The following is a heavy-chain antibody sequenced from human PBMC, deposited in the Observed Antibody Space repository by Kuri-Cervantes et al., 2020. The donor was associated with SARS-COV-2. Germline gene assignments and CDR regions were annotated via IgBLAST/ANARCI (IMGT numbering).Heavy chain of an antibody. CDR1: GFTFSSYW. D-gene: IGHD6-13*01. CDR3: AKAYYSSSWYGHYGGAFDI. Sequence: GGSLRLSCAASGFTFSSYWMSWVRQAPGKGLEWVSLISWDGGSTYYADSVKGRFTISRDNSKNSLYLQMNSLRTEDTALYYCAKAYYSSSWYGHYGGAFDIWGQGTMVTVSS. J-gene: IGHJ3*02. CDR2: ISWDGGST. V-gene: IGHV3-43*01.